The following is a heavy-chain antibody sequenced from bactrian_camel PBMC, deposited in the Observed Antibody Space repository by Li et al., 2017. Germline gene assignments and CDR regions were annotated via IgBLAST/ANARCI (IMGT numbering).Heavy chain of an antibody. V-gene: IGHV3S2*01. D-gene: IGHD1*01. CDR2: IMQDSPRT. CDR1: GFTFKNFP. Sequence: VQLVESGGGSAQPGGSLRLTCVASGFTFKNFPMTWVRQRPGQGLEWVGSIMQDSPRTEYAESVKGRFTISRDNARNTLYLQLDSLIADDTAKYYCVRDGWDYWGQGTQVTVS. J-gene: IGHJ4*01. CDR3: VRDGWDY.